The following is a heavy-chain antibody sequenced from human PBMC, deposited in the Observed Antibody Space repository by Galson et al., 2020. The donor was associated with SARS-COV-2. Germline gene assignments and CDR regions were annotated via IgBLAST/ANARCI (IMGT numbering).Heavy chain of an antibody. CDR1: GFTFSSYA. CDR3: GKINIVVVTTNWFDP. J-gene: IGHJ5*02. Sequence: GESLKISCAASGFTFSSYAMSWVRQAPGKGLEWVSAISGSGGRTYYADSVKGRFTISRDNSKNTLYLQMNSLRAEDTAVYYCGKINIVVVTTNWFDPWGQGTLVTVSS. D-gene: IGHD3-22*01. CDR2: ISGSGGRT. V-gene: IGHV3-23*01.